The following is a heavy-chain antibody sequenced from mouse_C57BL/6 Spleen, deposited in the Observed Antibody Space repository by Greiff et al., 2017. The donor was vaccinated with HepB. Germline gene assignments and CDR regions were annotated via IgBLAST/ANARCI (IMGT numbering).Heavy chain of an antibody. D-gene: IGHD2-1*01. CDR3: ARFPLYYGNQYFDV. CDR1: GYTFTSYW. Sequence: QVQLQQPGTELVKPGASVKLSCKASGYTFTSYWMHWVKQRPGQGLEWIGNINPSNGGTNYNEKFKSKATLTVDKSSSTAYMQLSSLTSEDSAVYYCARFPLYYGNQYFDVWGTGITVTVSS. V-gene: IGHV1-53*01. CDR2: INPSNGGT. J-gene: IGHJ1*03.